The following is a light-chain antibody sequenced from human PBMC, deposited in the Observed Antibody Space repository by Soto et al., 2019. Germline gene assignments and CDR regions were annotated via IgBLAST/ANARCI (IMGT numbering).Light chain of an antibody. Sequence: EIVLTQSPGTLSLSPGERATLSCRASQSVSNNYVAWYQHKPGQAPRLLIDDASSRATGIPDRFSGSGSGTDFTLTISRLELEDFAVYYCQQCATPPLTFGQGTKVDIK. CDR2: DAS. CDR1: QSVSNNY. CDR3: QQCATPPLT. V-gene: IGKV3-20*01. J-gene: IGKJ1*01.